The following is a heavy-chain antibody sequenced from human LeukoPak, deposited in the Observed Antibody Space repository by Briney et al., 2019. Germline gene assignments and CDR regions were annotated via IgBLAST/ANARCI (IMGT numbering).Heavy chain of an antibody. CDR3: ARLLRSGYYYFDY. V-gene: IGHV3-48*03. CDR1: GFIFDNYA. Sequence: GRSLRLSCAASGFIFDNYAMNWVRQAPGKGLEWVSYISSSGSTIFYADSVKGRFTISRDNAKNSLYLQMNSLRAEDTAVYYCARLLRSGYYYFDYWGQGTLVTVSS. CDR2: ISSSGSTI. J-gene: IGHJ4*02. D-gene: IGHD3-3*01.